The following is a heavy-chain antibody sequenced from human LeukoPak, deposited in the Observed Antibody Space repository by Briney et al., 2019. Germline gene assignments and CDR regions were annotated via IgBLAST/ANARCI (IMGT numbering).Heavy chain of an antibody. CDR1: GFIFSSYA. D-gene: IGHD5-18*01. Sequence: GGSLRLSCAASGFIFSSYAMSWVRQAPGKGLEWVSAISGSGGSTYYADSVKGRFTISRDNSKNTLYLQMNSLRAEDTAVYFCARDYIYAFDYWGQGSLVTVCS. J-gene: IGHJ4*02. V-gene: IGHV3-23*01. CDR3: ARDYIYAFDY. CDR2: ISGSGGST.